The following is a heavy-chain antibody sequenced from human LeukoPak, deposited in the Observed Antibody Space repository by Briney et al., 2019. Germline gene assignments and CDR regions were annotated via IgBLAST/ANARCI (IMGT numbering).Heavy chain of an antibody. CDR3: AKKRGYSPTLDY. D-gene: IGHD2/OR15-2a*01. Sequence: GGSLRLSCAASGFTFSSYGMHWVRQAPGKGLEWVAVISYDGGNKCYADSVKGRFTISRDNSKNTLYLQMNSLRAEDTAVYYCAKKRGYSPTLDYWGQGTLVTVSS. CDR2: ISYDGGNK. V-gene: IGHV3-30*18. J-gene: IGHJ4*02. CDR1: GFTFSSYG.